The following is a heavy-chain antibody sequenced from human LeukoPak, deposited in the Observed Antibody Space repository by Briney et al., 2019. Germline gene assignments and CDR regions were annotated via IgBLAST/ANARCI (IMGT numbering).Heavy chain of an antibody. V-gene: IGHV3-48*01. D-gene: IGHD2-21*02. CDR3: ARSPPPYCGGDCYTTFDY. Sequence: GRSLRLSCAASGFTFSSYSMNWVRQAPGKGLEWVSYISSSSSTIYYADSVKGRFTISRDNAKNSLYLQMNSLRAEDTAVYYCARSPPPYCGGDCYTTFDYWGQGTLVTVSS. CDR1: GFTFSSYS. CDR2: ISSSSSTI. J-gene: IGHJ4*02.